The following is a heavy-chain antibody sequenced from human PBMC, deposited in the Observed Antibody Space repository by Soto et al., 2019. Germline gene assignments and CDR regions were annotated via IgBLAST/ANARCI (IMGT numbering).Heavy chain of an antibody. Sequence: GASVKVSCKASGGTFSSYAISWVRQAPGQGLEWMGRIIPILGIANYAQKFQGRVTITADKSTSTAYMELSSLRSEDTAVYYCARARRDGYNPQGSPPNFDYWGQGTLVTVSS. CDR1: GGTFSSYA. CDR3: ARARRDGYNPQGSPPNFDY. J-gene: IGHJ4*02. CDR2: IIPILGIA. D-gene: IGHD5-12*01. V-gene: IGHV1-69*04.